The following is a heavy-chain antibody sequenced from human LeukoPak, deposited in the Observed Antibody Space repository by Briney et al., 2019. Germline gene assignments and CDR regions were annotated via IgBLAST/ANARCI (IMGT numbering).Heavy chain of an antibody. CDR1: GYTLTSYY. CDR2: INPSGGST. V-gene: IGHV1-46*01. CDR3: ARDVGYCSGGSCYELYYFDY. Sequence: ASVKVSCKASGYTLTSYYMHWVRQAPGQGLEWMGIINPSGGSTSYAQKFQGRVTMTRDTSTSTVYMELSSLRSEDTAVYYCARDVGYCSGGSCYELYYFDYWGQGTLVTVSS. D-gene: IGHD2-15*01. J-gene: IGHJ4*02.